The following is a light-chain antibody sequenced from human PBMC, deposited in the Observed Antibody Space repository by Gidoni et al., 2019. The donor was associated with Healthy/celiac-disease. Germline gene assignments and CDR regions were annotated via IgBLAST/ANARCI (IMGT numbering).Light chain of an antibody. CDR2: AAS. J-gene: IGKJ4*01. CDR3: QQRSTWPLT. V-gene: IGKV3-11*01. CDR1: QRVSSY. Sequence: EIVLTQSPATLSLSPGERATLSCRASQRVSSYLAWSQQKPGQAPRLLIYAASNRATVIPARFSVSGSGTDFTLTISSLAPEDFSVYYCQQRSTWPLTFGGGTKVEIK.